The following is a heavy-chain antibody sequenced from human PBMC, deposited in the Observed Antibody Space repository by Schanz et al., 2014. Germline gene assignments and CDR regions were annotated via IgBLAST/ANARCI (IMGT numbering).Heavy chain of an antibody. J-gene: IGHJ4*02. CDR1: GFPFSDYF. CDR3: VSSGSYSSYAL. V-gene: IGHV3-11*04. D-gene: IGHD3-10*01. CDR2: ISSGGTTT. Sequence: QVQLVDSGGGLVKPGGSLRLSCTASGFPFSDYFMAWIRQPPGRGLEWVSYISSGGTTTYHSDSVKGRFTISRDSAENSLYLQMNSLRAEDTAVYHCVSSGSYSSYALWGQGTLVTVSS.